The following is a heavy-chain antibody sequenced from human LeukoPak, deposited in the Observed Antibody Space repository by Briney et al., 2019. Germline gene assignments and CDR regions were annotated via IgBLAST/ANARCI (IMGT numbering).Heavy chain of an antibody. J-gene: IGHJ4*02. V-gene: IGHV3-30*02. CDR1: GFTVSSNY. D-gene: IGHD4-17*01. CDR2: IRYDGSNK. Sequence: QPGGSLRLSRAASGFTVSSNYMSWVRQAPGKGLEWVAFIRYDGSNKHYEDSVKGRFTISRDNSKNTVYLQMNSLRAEDTAVYYCAKNRGDYGDYAGPFDYWGQGTLVTVSS. CDR3: AKNRGDYGDYAGPFDY.